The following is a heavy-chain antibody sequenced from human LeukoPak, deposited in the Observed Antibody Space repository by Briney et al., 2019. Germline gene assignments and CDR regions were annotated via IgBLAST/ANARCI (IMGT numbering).Heavy chain of an antibody. J-gene: IGHJ4*02. CDR3: ARSSAAGQSTPVD. D-gene: IGHD6-13*01. CDR2: IHSGGNT. V-gene: IGHV3-53*01. CDR1: GFTVTSNS. Sequence: GGSLRLSCAASGFTVTSNSVSWVRQAPGKGLEWVSVIHSGGNTYYSDSAKGRFTISRDNSKNTLFLQMNSLRAEDTAVYYCARSSAAGQSTPVDWGQGTLVTVSS.